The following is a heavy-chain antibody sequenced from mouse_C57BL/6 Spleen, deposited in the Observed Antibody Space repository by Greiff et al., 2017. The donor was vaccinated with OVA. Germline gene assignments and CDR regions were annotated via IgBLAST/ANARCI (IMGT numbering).Heavy chain of an antibody. J-gene: IGHJ4*01. CDR2: IDPSDSYT. CDR1: GYTFTSYW. CDR3: ARRSWDYAMDY. Sequence: QVQLQQSGAELVKPGASVKLTCKASGYTFTSYWMQWVKQRPGQGLEWIGEIDPSDSYTNYNQKFKGKATLTVDTSSRTAYMQLSSLTSEDSAVYYCARRSWDYAMDYWGQGTSVTVSS. V-gene: IGHV1-50*01. D-gene: IGHD4-1*01.